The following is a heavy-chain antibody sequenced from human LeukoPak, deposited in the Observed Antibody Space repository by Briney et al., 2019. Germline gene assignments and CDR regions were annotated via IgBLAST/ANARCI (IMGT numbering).Heavy chain of an antibody. CDR3: ARLRLDLPPDIVVVPAAMDDY. V-gene: IGHV1-69*01. CDR1: GGTFSSYA. Sequence: SAKVSCKASGGTFSSYAISWVRQAPGQGLEWMGGIIPIFGTANYAQKFQGRVTITADESTSTAYMELSSLRSEDTAVYYCARLRLDLPPDIVVVPAAMDDYWGQGTLVTVSS. J-gene: IGHJ4*02. CDR2: IIPIFGTA. D-gene: IGHD2-2*01.